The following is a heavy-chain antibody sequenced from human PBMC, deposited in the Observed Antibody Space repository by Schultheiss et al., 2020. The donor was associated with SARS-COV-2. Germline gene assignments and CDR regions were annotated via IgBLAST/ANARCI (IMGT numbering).Heavy chain of an antibody. CDR1: GFTFSSYG. J-gene: IGHJ6*03. CDR2: IRYDGNNK. D-gene: IGHD3-10*01. Sequence: GGSLRLSCAASGFTFSSYGMHWVRQAPGKGLEWVAFIRYDGNNKYYADSMKGRFTISRDNAKNSLYLQMNSLRAEDTAVYYCARDSGDRYYYYMDVWGKGTTVTVSS. CDR3: ARDSGDRYYYYMDV. V-gene: IGHV3-30*02.